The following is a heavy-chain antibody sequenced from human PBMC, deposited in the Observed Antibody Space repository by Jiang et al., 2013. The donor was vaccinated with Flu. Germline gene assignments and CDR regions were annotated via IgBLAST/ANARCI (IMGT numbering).Heavy chain of an antibody. J-gene: IGHJ4*02. CDR3: ARGQGVVPAANHSYYFDY. CDR1: GGSFSGYY. V-gene: IGHV4-34*01. D-gene: IGHD2-2*01. Sequence: LLKPSETLSLTCAVYGGSFSGYYWSWIRQPPGKGLEWIGEINHSGSTNYNPSLKSRVTISVDTSKNQFSLKLSSVTAADTAVYYCARGQGVVPAANHSYYFDYWGQGTLVTVSS. CDR2: INHSGST.